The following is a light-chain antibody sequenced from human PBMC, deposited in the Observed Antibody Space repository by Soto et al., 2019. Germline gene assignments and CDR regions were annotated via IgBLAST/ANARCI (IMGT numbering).Light chain of an antibody. V-gene: IGKV3-20*01. Sequence: IVLTQSPGTLSLSPLYIATLSFSASQRVSSRYLAWHQQKPGQAPSLLIFGASNRATGIPDRFSGSGSGTDFNFTIGRLEPEDFAMYYCQQYSDSPPTFGQGTKVDIK. CDR2: GAS. CDR3: QQYSDSPPT. J-gene: IGKJ1*01. CDR1: QRVSSRY.